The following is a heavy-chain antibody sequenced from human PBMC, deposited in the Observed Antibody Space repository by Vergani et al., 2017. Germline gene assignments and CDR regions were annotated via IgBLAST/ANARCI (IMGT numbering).Heavy chain of an antibody. J-gene: IGHJ5*02. D-gene: IGHD6-19*01. CDR1: GYTFTGYY. Sequence: QVQLVQSGAEVKKPGASVKVSCKASGYTFTGYYIHWVRQAPGQGLEWMGRINPNSGGTNYAQKFQGRVTMTRDTSISTAYMEMSRLRSDDTAVYYCARPLVAPAVAGTDWFDPWGQGTQVTVSS. CDR3: ARPLVAPAVAGTDWFDP. CDR2: INPNSGGT. V-gene: IGHV1-2*06.